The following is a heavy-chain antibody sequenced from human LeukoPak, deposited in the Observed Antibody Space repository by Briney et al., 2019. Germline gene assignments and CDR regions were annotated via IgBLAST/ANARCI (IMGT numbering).Heavy chain of an antibody. CDR1: GGSIRSSSYY. CDR3: ARGDYDFWSGYPNSLAFDY. Sequence: SETLSLTCTVSGGSIRSSSYYWGWIRQPPGKGLEWIGSIYYSGSTYYNPSLKSRVTISVDTSKNQFSLKLSSVTAADTAVYYCARGDYDFWSGYPNSLAFDYWGQGTLVTVSS. V-gene: IGHV4-39*01. J-gene: IGHJ4*02. CDR2: IYYSGST. D-gene: IGHD3-3*01.